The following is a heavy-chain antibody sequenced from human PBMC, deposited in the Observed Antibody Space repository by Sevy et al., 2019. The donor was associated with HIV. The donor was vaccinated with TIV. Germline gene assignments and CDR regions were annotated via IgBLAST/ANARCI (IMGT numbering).Heavy chain of an antibody. CDR2: ISGPGGTT. CDR1: GFTFSSYA. Sequence: GGSLRLSYAASGFTFSSYAMSWVRQAPGKGLEWVSSISGPGGTTYYADSVKGRFTVSRDNSKNTLYLQMNSLRGDDSALYYCAKGDEPATDYGDYVPNAFDIWGQGTMVTVSS. J-gene: IGHJ3*02. D-gene: IGHD4-17*01. V-gene: IGHV3-23*01. CDR3: AKGDEPATDYGDYVPNAFDI.